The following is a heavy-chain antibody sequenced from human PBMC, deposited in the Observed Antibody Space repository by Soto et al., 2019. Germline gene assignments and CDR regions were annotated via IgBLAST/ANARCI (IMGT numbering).Heavy chain of an antibody. CDR2: MNPNSGNT. V-gene: IGHV1-8*01. J-gene: IGHJ6*03. D-gene: IGHD6-13*01. CDR3: WVGRXAGTFSPLDYYYMDV. CDR1: GYTFTSYD. Sequence: ASVEVSCKASGYTFTSYDINWVRQATGQGLEWMGWMNPNSGNTGYAQKFQGRVTMTRNTSISTAYMELSSLRSEDTAVYYCWVGRXAGTFSPLDYYYMDVWGKGTTVTVSS.